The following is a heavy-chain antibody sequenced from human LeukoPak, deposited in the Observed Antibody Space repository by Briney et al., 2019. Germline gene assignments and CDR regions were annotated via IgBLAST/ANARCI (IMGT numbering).Heavy chain of an antibody. D-gene: IGHD2-2*02. J-gene: IGHJ5*02. V-gene: IGHV4-34*01. CDR3: ARVGVPAAIRWFDP. Sequence: PSETLSLTCTVSGGSISSYYWSWIRQPPGKGLEWIGEINHSGSTNYNPSLKSRVTISVDTSKNQFSLKLSSVTAADTAVYYCARVGVPAAIRWFDPWGQGTLVTVSS. CDR1: GGSISSYY. CDR2: INHSGST.